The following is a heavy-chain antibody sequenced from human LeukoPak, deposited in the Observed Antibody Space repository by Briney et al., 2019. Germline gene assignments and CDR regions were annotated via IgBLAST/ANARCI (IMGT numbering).Heavy chain of an antibody. Sequence: GASVKVSCKASGYTFTNYGISWVRQAPGQGLEWMGWISAYNGNTNYAQKLHGRVTMTTDTSTSTAYMELRSLRSDDTAVYYCARDRMVRGVHQHYYYGMDVWGQGTTVTVSS. CDR2: ISAYNGNT. CDR3: ARDRMVRGVHQHYYYGMDV. D-gene: IGHD3-10*01. CDR1: GYTFTNYG. J-gene: IGHJ6*02. V-gene: IGHV1-18*01.